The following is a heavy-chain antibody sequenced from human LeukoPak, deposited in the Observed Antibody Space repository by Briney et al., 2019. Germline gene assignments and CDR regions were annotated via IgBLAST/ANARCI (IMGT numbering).Heavy chain of an antibody. J-gene: IGHJ5*02. Sequence: KPSETLSLTCTVSGDSINKYYWNWIRQPPGKGLEWIGYVYNIGSTHYNPSLRNRVSISADSSKNQFSLRLRSVTAADTAVYYCARRVVSIGPSTFDNWFAPWGQGTLVTVSS. CDR2: VYNIGST. CDR3: ARRVVSIGPSTFDNWFAP. D-gene: IGHD2/OR15-2a*01. V-gene: IGHV4-59*08. CDR1: GDSINKYY.